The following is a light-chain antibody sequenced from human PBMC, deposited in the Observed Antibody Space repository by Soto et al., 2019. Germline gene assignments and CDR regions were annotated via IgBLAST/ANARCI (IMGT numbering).Light chain of an antibody. J-gene: IGLJ1*01. CDR3: QSYDSSLRESWV. V-gene: IGLV1-40*01. CDR2: GNS. CDR1: SSNIGAGYD. Sequence: QSVLTQPPSVSGAPGQRVTISCTGSSSNIGAGYDVHWYQQLPGTAPKLLIYGNSNRPSGVPDRFSGSKSGTSASLAITGLQAEDEADYYCQSYDSSLRESWVFGTGTKVTVL.